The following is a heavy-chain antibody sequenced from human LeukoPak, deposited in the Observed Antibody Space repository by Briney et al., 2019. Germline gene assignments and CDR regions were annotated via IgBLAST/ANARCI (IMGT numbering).Heavy chain of an antibody. V-gene: IGHV3-66*01. J-gene: IGHJ4*02. Sequence: GGSLRLSCAASGFTVSTNYMSWVRRAPGKGLEWVSVIYSGGSTYYADSVKGRFTISRDNSKNTLYLQMNSLRAEDTAVYYCARGGIAAAPDYWGQGTLVTVSS. CDR3: ARGGIAAAPDY. CDR1: GFTVSTNY. CDR2: IYSGGST. D-gene: IGHD6-13*01.